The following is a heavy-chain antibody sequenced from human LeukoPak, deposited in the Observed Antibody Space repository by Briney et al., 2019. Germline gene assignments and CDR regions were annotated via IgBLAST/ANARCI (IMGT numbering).Heavy chain of an antibody. CDR3: ARDNSVEDTAWWFDP. CDR1: GYTFTRYY. D-gene: IGHD4-23*01. Sequence: ASVKVSCKASGYTFTRYYMHWVRQAPGQGLEWMGIISPSGASTSYAQKFQGRVTMTRDTSTSTVYMELSSLRSEDTAVYYCARDNSVEDTAWWFDPWGQGTLVTVSS. J-gene: IGHJ5*02. V-gene: IGHV1-46*01. CDR2: ISPSGAST.